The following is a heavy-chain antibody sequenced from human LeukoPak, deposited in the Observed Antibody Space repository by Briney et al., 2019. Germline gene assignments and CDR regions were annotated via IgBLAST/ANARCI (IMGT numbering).Heavy chain of an antibody. J-gene: IGHJ5*02. D-gene: IGHD6-13*01. CDR2: TYYRSKWYN. CDR3: ARGYSSSWYFGYNWFDP. CDR1: GDSVSSNSAA. V-gene: IGHV6-1*01. Sequence: SQTLSLTCALSGDSVSSNSAAWNWIRQSPSRGLEWLGRTYYRSKWYNDYAVSVKSRITINPDTSKNQFSLQLNSVTPEDTAVYYCARGYSSSWYFGYNWFDPWGQGTLVTVSS.